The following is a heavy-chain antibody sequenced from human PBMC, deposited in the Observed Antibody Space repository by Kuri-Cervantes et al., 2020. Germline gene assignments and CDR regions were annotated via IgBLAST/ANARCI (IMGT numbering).Heavy chain of an antibody. V-gene: IGHV3-23*01. CDR2: ISGSGGST. J-gene: IGHJ3*02. CDR3: AKSISWPYDAFDI. Sequence: GESLKISCAASGFTFSSYAMSWVRQAPGKGLGWVSAISGSGGSTYYADSVKGRFTISRDNSKNTLYLQMNSLRAEDTAVYYCAKSISWPYDAFDIWGQGTMVTVSS. D-gene: IGHD6-13*01. CDR1: GFTFSSYA.